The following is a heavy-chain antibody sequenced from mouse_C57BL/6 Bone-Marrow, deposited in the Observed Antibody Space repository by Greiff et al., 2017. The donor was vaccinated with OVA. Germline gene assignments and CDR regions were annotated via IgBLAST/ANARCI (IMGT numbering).Heavy chain of an antibody. CDR3: ASPIHYYGSSHWYFDV. V-gene: IGHV1-39*01. J-gene: IGHJ1*03. D-gene: IGHD1-1*01. CDR2: INPNYGTT. CDR1: GYSFTDYY. Sequence: EVQLQQSGPELVKPGASVKISCKASGYSFTDYYMNWVKQSHGKSLEWIGVINPNYGTTSYNQKFKGKATLTVDQSSSTAYMQLNSLTSEDSAVYYCASPIHYYGSSHWYFDVWGTGTTVTVSS.